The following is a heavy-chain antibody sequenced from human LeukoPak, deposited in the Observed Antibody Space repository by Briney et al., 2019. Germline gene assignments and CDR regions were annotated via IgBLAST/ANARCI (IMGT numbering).Heavy chain of an antibody. CDR1: GGSISNYY. V-gene: IGHV4-59*01. CDR2: IYYSGST. Sequence: PSETLSLTCTVSGGSISNYYWTWIRQPPGKGLEWIGYIYYSGSTNYNPSLKSRVTISVDTSKNQFSLKLSSVTAADTAVYYCARGGAMAQDYWGQGTLVTVSS. CDR3: ARGGAMAQDY. D-gene: IGHD5-18*01. J-gene: IGHJ4*02.